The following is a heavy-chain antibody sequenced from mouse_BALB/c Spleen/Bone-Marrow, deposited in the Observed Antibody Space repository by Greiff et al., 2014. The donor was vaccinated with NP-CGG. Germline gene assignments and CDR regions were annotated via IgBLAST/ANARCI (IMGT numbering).Heavy chain of an antibody. CDR3: ARDYDYDPAWFAY. D-gene: IGHD2-4*01. J-gene: IGHJ3*01. V-gene: IGHV5-4*02. CDR1: GFAFSDYY. Sequence: EVQVVESGGGLVKPGGSLKLSCAASGFAFSDYYMYWVRQTPEKRLEWVATISDGGCYTYYPDSVKGRFTISRDNAKNNLYLQMSSLKSEDTAMYYCARDYDYDPAWFAYWGQGTLVTVSA. CDR2: ISDGGCYT.